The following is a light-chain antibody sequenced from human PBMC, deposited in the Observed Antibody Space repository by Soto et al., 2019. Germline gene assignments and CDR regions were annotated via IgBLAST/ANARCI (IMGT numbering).Light chain of an antibody. CDR1: QSVSSSY. CDR3: QQRVNRVT. CDR2: GAS. J-gene: IGKJ4*01. V-gene: IGKV3D-20*02. Sequence: IVLTQSPATLALSPGGRATLSCRASQSVSSSYLAWYQQKPGQAPRLLIYGASSRATGIPDRFSGSGSGTDFTLPLSSLESEDFAVYYCQQRVNRVTFGGGTKVDIK.